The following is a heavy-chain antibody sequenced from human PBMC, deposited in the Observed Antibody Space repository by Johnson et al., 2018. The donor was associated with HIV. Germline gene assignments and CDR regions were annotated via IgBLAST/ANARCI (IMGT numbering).Heavy chain of an antibody. V-gene: IGHV3-13*01. J-gene: IGHJ3*02. CDR2: IGTAGDT. Sequence: VQLVESGGGLVQPGGSLTLSCAASGFTFSSYDMHWVRQATGKGLEWVSAIGTAGDTYYPGSVKGRFTISRDNSRNTLDLQMSSLRPADTAVYYCVKHATNDGSTLFRPYDIWGQGTVVTVSS. D-gene: IGHD1/OR15-1a*01. CDR3: VKHATNDGSTLFRPYDI. CDR1: GFTFSSYD.